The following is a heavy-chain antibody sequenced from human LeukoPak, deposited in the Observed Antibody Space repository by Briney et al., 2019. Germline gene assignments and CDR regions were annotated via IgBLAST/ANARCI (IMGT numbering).Heavy chain of an antibody. Sequence: GGSLRLSCAASEFIFSSFAMTWVRQAPGKELEWVSLISGSGGSTAYADSVKGRFTISRDNSKNTLFLQMNSLRVEDTAVYYCAKGGRFGGTSWFDPWGQGTLVTVSS. CDR1: EFIFSSFA. CDR2: ISGSGGST. V-gene: IGHV3-23*01. D-gene: IGHD4-23*01. CDR3: AKGGRFGGTSWFDP. J-gene: IGHJ5*02.